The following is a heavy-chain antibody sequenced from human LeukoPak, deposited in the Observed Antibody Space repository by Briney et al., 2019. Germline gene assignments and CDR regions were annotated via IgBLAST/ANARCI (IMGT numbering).Heavy chain of an antibody. CDR3: VRSAFHAGSGNYYDY. CDR2: IDNAGSIT. J-gene: IGHJ4*02. D-gene: IGHD3-22*01. V-gene: IGHV3-74*03. CDR1: GFTFSNYW. Sequence: GGSLRLPCAASGFTFSNYWIHWVRQAPGKGLVWVSRIDNAGSITTYADSVKGRFTISRDNAEDTLYLQMNSLRVEDTAVYYCVRSAFHAGSGNYYDYWGQGTLVTVSS.